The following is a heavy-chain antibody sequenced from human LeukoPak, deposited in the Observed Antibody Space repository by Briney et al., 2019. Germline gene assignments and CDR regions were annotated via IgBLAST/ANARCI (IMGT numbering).Heavy chain of an antibody. V-gene: IGHV4-30-4*01. CDR3: TRDSNKGLLWFGELLSNNHAFDI. Sequence: SETLSLTCTVSGGFISSGDYYWSWIRQPPGKGLEWIGYIYYSGSTYYNPSLKSRVTISVDTSKNQFSLKLSSVTAADTAVYYCTRDSNKGLLWFGELLSNNHAFDIWGQGTMVTVSS. CDR1: GGFISSGDYY. J-gene: IGHJ3*02. CDR2: IYYSGST. D-gene: IGHD3-10*01.